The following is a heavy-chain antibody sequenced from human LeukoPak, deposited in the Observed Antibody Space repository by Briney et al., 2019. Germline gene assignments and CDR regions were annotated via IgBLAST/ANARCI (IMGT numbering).Heavy chain of an antibody. J-gene: IGHJ4*02. V-gene: IGHV4-61*05. D-gene: IGHD3-22*01. CDR1: GGSISSSSYY. Sequence: SETLSLTCTVSGGSISSSSYYWGWIRQPPGKGLEWIGYIYYSGSTNYNPSLKSRVTISVDTSKNQFSLKLSSVTAADTAVYYCARHHSYYDSSGYYLYYFDYWGQGTLVTVSS. CDR2: IYYSGST. CDR3: ARHHSYYDSSGYYLYYFDY.